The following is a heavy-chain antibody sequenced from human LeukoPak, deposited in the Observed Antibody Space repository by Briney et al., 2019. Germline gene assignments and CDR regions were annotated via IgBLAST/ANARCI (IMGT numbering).Heavy chain of an antibody. CDR3: ARDLCSSTSCYQGYYYGMDV. CDR1: GFTFSSYG. D-gene: IGHD2-2*01. CDR2: IWYDGSNK. Sequence: PGGSLRLSCAASGFTFSSYGMYWVRQAPGKGLEWVAVIWYDGSNKYYEDSVKGRFTISRDNSKNTLYLQMNSLRVEDTAVYYCARDLCSSTSCYQGYYYGMDVWGQGTTVTVSS. J-gene: IGHJ6*02. V-gene: IGHV3-33*01.